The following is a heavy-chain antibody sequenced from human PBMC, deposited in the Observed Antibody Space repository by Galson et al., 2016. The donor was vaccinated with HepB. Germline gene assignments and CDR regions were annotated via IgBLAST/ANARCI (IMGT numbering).Heavy chain of an antibody. CDR2: IRNKAHSYTT. Sequence: SLRLSCAASGLSLSDLHMDWVRQAPGKGLEWVGRIRNKAHSYTTEYAASVKGRFTISRADSENSLYPQMNSLKTEDTALYYCGRAALWIDGPTTFDTFDLWGQGTMVTVSS. CDR3: GRAALWIDGPTTFDTFDL. D-gene: IGHD2-21*01. J-gene: IGHJ3*01. V-gene: IGHV3-72*01. CDR1: GLSLSDLH.